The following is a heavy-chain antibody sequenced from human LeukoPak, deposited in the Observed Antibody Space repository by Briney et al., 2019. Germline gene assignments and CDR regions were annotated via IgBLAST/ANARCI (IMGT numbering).Heavy chain of an antibody. J-gene: IGHJ6*03. Sequence: PGGSLRLSCAASGFTFSSYSMNWVRQAPGKGLEWVSSISSSSSYIYYADSVKGRFTISRDNAKNSLYLQMNSLRAEDTALYYCAREGYGSGVYYYYYYMDVWGEGTTVTVSS. D-gene: IGHD3-10*01. CDR1: GFTFSSYS. CDR3: AREGYGSGVYYYYYYMDV. V-gene: IGHV3-21*04. CDR2: ISSSSSYI.